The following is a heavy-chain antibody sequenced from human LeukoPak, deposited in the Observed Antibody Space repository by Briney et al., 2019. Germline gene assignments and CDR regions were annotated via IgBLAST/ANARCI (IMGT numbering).Heavy chain of an antibody. V-gene: IGHV3-7*01. CDR3: SHGRLLD. CDR2: IKQDGNEK. J-gene: IGHJ4*02. Sequence: PGGSLRLSCTASGFTFNTYWMSWVRQAPGKGLEWVANIKQDGNEKYYLDSVRGRFTISRDNAKNSLYLQMNSLRAEDTAVYYCSHGRLLDWGQGTLVTVSS. D-gene: IGHD3-22*01. CDR1: GFTFNTYW.